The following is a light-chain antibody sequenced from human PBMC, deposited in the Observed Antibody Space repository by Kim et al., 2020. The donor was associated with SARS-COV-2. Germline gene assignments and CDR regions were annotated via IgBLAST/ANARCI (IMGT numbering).Light chain of an antibody. CDR1: KLGDKY. Sequence: SYELTQPPSVSVSPGQTASITCPGDKLGDKYACWYQQKPGQSPVVVIYQDSKRPSGIPERFSGSNSGNTATLTISGTQAMDEADYYCQTWDSSTGVFGGGTQLTVL. CDR3: QTWDSSTGV. J-gene: IGLJ3*02. CDR2: QDS. V-gene: IGLV3-1*01.